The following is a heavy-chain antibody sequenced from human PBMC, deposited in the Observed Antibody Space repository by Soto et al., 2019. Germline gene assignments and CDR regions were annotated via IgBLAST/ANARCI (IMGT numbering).Heavy chain of an antibody. V-gene: IGHV3-30*03. CDR2: ISYDGSNK. J-gene: IGHJ2*01. CDR3: ARPQQIPNRFLAWYFDL. Sequence: GGSLRLSCAASGFTFSSYGMHWVRQAPGKGLEWVAVISYDGSNKYYADSVKGRFTISRDNSKNSLYLQMNSLRAEDTAVYYCARPQQIPNRFLAWYFDLWGRGTLVTVSS. CDR1: GFTFSSYG.